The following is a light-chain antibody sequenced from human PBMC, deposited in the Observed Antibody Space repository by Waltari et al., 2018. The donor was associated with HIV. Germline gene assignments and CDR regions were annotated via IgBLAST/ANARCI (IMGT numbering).Light chain of an antibody. V-gene: IGLV3-19*01. Sequence: SSELPQDPAVSVALGQTVRITCQGDSLRSLYASWYQQKPGQAPVLVIYGKNNRPSGIPYRFSGSSSGNTASLTITGAQAEDEADYYCNSRDSSGNHLVFGGGTKLTVL. CDR3: NSRDSSGNHLV. CDR2: GKN. CDR1: SLRSLY. J-gene: IGLJ3*02.